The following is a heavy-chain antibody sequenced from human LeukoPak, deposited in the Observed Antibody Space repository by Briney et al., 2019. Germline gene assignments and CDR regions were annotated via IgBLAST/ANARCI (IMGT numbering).Heavy chain of an antibody. CDR1: GYRFNSYW. D-gene: IGHD2-2*01. V-gene: IGHV5-51*01. CDR3: ARAYRPALYCSSTSCYPYGMDV. CDR2: LYPGDSDT. J-gene: IGHJ6*02. Sequence: GASLQISCKGSGYRFNSYWIGWVRQMPGKGLEWMGILYPGDSDTRYSPSFQGQVTLSADKSISTAYLQWSSLKASDSAMYYCARAYRPALYCSSTSCYPYGMDVWGQGTTVTVSS.